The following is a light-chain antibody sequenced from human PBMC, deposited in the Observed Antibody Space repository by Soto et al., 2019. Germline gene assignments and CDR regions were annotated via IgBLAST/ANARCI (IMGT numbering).Light chain of an antibody. J-gene: IGKJ2*01. Sequence: EIVLTQSPGTLSLSPGERATLSCRASQSVSSSYLAWYKQKPGQAPRLLLYGASSRATGIPDRFSGNGSGTDFTLTISRLEPEDFAVYYCQQYGISLLYTFGQGTKLEIK. V-gene: IGKV3-20*01. CDR2: GAS. CDR1: QSVSSSY. CDR3: QQYGISLLYT.